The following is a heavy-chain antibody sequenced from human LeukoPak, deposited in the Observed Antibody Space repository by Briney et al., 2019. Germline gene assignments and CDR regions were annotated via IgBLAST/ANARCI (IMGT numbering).Heavy chain of an antibody. V-gene: IGHV3-11*01. Sequence: GGSLRLSGAASGFSFSDYYMSWLRQAPGKGLEWLSYISSSGNTIYYADSVKGRFTISRDNAKNSLYLQMNSLRAEDTAVYYCARGGIAAAPDYWGQGTLVTVSS. D-gene: IGHD6-13*01. J-gene: IGHJ4*02. CDR3: ARGGIAAAPDY. CDR1: GFSFSDYY. CDR2: ISSSGNTI.